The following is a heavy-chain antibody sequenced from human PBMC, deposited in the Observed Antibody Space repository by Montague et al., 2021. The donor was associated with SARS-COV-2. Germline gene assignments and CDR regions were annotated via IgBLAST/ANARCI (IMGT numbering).Heavy chain of an antibody. CDR1: GDSVSSNIAA. Sequence: CAISGDSVSSNIAAWNWIRQSPSRGLEWLGRTYYRSKWYNDHAVSVRSRITISPDTSKNQFSLQLNSVTPEDTAVYYCTQERGPGRTTWHYFDYWGLGTLVTVSS. D-gene: IGHD1-14*01. CDR3: TQERGPGRTTWHYFDY. J-gene: IGHJ4*02. CDR2: TYYRSKWYN. V-gene: IGHV6-1*01.